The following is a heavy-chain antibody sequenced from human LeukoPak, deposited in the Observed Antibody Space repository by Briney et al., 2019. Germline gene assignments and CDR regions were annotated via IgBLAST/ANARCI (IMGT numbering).Heavy chain of an antibody. D-gene: IGHD1-26*01. J-gene: IGHJ6*03. V-gene: IGHV3-7*01. Sequence: GGSLRLSCAASGFTFSSYWMSWVRQAPGKGLEWVANIKQDGSEKYYVDSVKGRFTISRDNAKNSLYLQMNSLRAEDTAVYYCAREESGSYYDYYYYMDVWGKGTTVTVSS. CDR1: GFTFSSYW. CDR2: IKQDGSEK. CDR3: AREESGSYYDYYYYMDV.